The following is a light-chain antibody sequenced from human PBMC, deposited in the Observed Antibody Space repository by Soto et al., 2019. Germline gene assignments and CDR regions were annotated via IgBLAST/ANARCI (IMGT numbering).Light chain of an antibody. Sequence: QSVLTQPPSASGTPGQRVTISCSGSSSNIESNTVTWYQQLPGTAPKLVIYSNNQRPSGVPDRFSGSKSGTSASLAISGLRSEDEADYYCAAWDDSLSEVFGGGTKVTVL. V-gene: IGLV1-44*01. CDR1: SSNIESNT. CDR3: AAWDDSLSEV. CDR2: SNN. J-gene: IGLJ3*02.